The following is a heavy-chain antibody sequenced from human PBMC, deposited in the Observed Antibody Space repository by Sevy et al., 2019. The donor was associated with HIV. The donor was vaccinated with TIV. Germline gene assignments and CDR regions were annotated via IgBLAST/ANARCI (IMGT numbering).Heavy chain of an antibody. CDR1: GFTFSSYS. D-gene: IGHD6-19*01. J-gene: IGHJ4*02. CDR3: ARDTVAGTGSTFDY. Sequence: GGSLRLSCAASGFTFSSYSMNWVRQAPGKGLEWVSSISSSSSYIYYADSVKGRFTISRDNAKNSLYLQMNSLRAEDTAVYYGARDTVAGTGSTFDYWGQGTLVTVSS. CDR2: ISSSSSYI. V-gene: IGHV3-21*01.